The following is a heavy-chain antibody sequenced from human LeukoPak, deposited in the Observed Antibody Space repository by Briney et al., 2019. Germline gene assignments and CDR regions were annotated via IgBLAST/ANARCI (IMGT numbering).Heavy chain of an antibody. V-gene: IGHV3-23*01. Sequence: PGGSLRLSCAASGFTFSSYAMHWVRQAPGKGLEWVSAISGSGGSTYYADSVKGRFTISRDNSKNTLYLQMNSLRAEDTAVYYCAKVSHYYDSLPWYFDLWGRGTLVTVSS. CDR3: AKVSHYYDSLPWYFDL. CDR1: GFTFSSYA. CDR2: ISGSGGST. D-gene: IGHD3-22*01. J-gene: IGHJ2*01.